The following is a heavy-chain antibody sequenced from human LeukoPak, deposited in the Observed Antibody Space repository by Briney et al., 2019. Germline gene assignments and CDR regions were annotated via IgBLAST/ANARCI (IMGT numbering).Heavy chain of an antibody. D-gene: IGHD4-11*01. CDR3: TRARAYSSFDY. J-gene: IGHJ4*02. V-gene: IGHV3-7*01. CDR2: INGDGSVN. Sequence: PGGSLRLSCADSGFTFSTSWMTWVRQAPGKGLEWVATINGDGSVNNHVDSVKGRFTISRDNAKKSLYLQMTSLRTEDTAVYYCTRARAYSSFDYWGQGTLVTVSS. CDR1: GFTFSTSW.